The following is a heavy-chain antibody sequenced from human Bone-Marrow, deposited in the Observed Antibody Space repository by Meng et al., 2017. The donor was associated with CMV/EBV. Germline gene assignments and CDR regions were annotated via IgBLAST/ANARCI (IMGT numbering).Heavy chain of an antibody. CDR2: ISYDGSNK. Sequence: GGSLRLSCAASGFTFSSYAMHWVRQAPGKGLEWVAVISYDGSNKYYADSVKGRFTISRDNSKNTLYLQMSSLRSEDTAVYYCARARHIAVYYFDYWVQGPLVPVPS. CDR3: ARARHIAVYYFDY. D-gene: IGHD6-19*01. CDR1: GFTFSSYA. V-gene: IGHV3-30*04. J-gene: IGHJ4*02.